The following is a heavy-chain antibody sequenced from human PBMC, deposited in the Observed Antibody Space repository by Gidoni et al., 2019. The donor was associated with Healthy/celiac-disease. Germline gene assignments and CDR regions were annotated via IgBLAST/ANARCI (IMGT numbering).Heavy chain of an antibody. CDR3: ARRDRSPGGWFDP. D-gene: IGHD3-16*01. J-gene: IGHJ5*02. V-gene: IGHV4-39*01. CDR2: IYYSGST. Sequence: QLQLQESGPGLVKPSETLSLTCTVSRGSISRSSYYWGWLRQPPGKGLEWIGSIYYSGSTYYNPSLKRRVTISVDTSKNQFSLKRSSVTAADTAVDYCARRDRSPGGWFDPWGQGTLVTVSS. CDR1: RGSISRSSYY.